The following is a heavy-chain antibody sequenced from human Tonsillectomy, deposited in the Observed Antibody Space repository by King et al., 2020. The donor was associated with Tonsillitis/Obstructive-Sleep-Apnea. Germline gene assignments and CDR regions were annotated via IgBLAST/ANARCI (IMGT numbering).Heavy chain of an antibody. D-gene: IGHD4/OR15-4a*01. CDR3: ARVLTDYYYYMDV. J-gene: IGHJ6*03. Sequence: QLVQSGAEVKKPGASVKVSCKASGYTFTGYYMHWVRQAPGQGLEWMGRINPNSGGTNYAQKFQGRVTMTRDTSISTAYMERSRLRSDDTAVYYCARVLTDYYYYMDVWGKGTTVTVSS. V-gene: IGHV1-2*06. CDR2: INPNSGGT. CDR1: GYTFTGYY.